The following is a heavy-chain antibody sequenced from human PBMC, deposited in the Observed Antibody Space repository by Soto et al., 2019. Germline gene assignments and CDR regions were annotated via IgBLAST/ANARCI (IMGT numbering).Heavy chain of an antibody. J-gene: IGHJ4*02. CDR2: IYYSGST. CDR1: GGSISSYY. CDR3: ARDNRLGFDY. Sequence: SETLSLTCTVSGGSISSYYWSWIRQPPGKGLEWIGYIYYSGSTNYNPSLKSRVTISVDTSKNQFSLKLSSVTAADTAVYYCARDNRLGFDYWGQGTLVTVSS. V-gene: IGHV4-59*01.